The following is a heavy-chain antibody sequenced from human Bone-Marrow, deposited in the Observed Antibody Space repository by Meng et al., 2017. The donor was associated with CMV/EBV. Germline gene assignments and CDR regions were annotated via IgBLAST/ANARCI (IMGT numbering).Heavy chain of an antibody. CDR3: ARDGGYCSSTSCYDNDAFDI. D-gene: IGHD2-2*01. Sequence: SETLSLTCTVFGGSVSSGSYYWSWIRQPPGKGLEWIGYIYYSGSTNYNPSLKSRVTISVDTSKNQFSLKLSSVTAADTAVYYCARDGGYCSSTSCYDNDAFDIWGQGTMVTVSS. J-gene: IGHJ3*02. V-gene: IGHV4-61*01. CDR1: GGSVSSGSYY. CDR2: IYYSGST.